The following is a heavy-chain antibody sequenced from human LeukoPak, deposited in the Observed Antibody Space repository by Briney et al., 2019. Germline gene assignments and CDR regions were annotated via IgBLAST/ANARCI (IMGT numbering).Heavy chain of an antibody. Sequence: ASVKVSCKASGYTFTGYYMHWVRQAPGQGLEWMGWINPNSGGTNYAQKFQGRVTMTRDTSISTAYMELSRLRSDDTAVYYCERLVTGHDFYYYYYMDVWGKGTTVTVSS. CDR3: ERLVTGHDFYYYYYMDV. D-gene: IGHD2-2*01. CDR1: GYTFTGYY. J-gene: IGHJ6*03. CDR2: INPNSGGT. V-gene: IGHV1-2*02.